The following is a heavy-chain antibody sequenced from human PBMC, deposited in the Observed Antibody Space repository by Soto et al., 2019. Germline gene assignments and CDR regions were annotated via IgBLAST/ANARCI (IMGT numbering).Heavy chain of an antibody. V-gene: IGHV3-30*18. CDR2: ISYDGSEK. CDR3: AKERRYSFDAFDI. D-gene: IGHD5-12*01. J-gene: IGHJ3*02. Sequence: QEQLVESGGGVVQAGRSLRLSCAASGFTFNFFGMHWVRQAPGKGLEWVAVISYDGSEKYYADSVKGRFTMSRDNSKNMVSLEMSSLRPEDTSVYYCAKERRYSFDAFDIWGHGTMVTVSS. CDR1: GFTFNFFG.